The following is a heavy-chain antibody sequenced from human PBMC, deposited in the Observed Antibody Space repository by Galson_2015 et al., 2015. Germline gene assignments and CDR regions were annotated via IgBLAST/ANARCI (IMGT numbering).Heavy chain of an antibody. Sequence: SLRLSCAASGFTFSNAWMSWVRQAPGKGLEWVGRIKSKTDGGTTDYAAPVKGRFTISRDDSKNTLYLQMNSLKTEDTAVYYCTTPDNIVGAAGDYFDYWGQGTLVTVSS. CDR2: IKSKTDGGTT. CDR3: TTPDNIVGAAGDYFDY. CDR1: GFTFSNAW. V-gene: IGHV3-15*01. J-gene: IGHJ4*02. D-gene: IGHD1-26*01.